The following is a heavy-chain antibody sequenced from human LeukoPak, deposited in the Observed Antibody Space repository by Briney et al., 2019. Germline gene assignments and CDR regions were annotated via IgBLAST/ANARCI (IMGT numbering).Heavy chain of an antibody. CDR3: ARVSIAAAGKTYYYYYYGMDV. CDR2: IYYSGST. V-gene: IGHV4-59*08. Sequence: SETLSFTCTVSGGSISSYYWSWIRQPPGKGLEWIGYIYYSGSTNYNPSLKSRVTISVDTSKNQFSLKLSSVTAADTAVYYCARVSIAAAGKTYYYYYYGMDVWGQGTTVTVSS. D-gene: IGHD6-13*01. CDR1: GGSISSYY. J-gene: IGHJ6*02.